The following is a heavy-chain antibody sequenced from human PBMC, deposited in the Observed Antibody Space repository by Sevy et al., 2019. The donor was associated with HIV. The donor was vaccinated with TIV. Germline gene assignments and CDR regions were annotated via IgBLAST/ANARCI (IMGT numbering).Heavy chain of an antibody. J-gene: IGHJ4*02. CDR3: ATHAGIAAAGRVFDY. Sequence: GGSLRLSCAASGFSISDHYMEWVRQAPGKGLEWVRRTRNKADSYTTEYAASVKGRFTISRDDSKNSLYLQMNSLKAEDTAVYYCATHAGIAAAGRVFDYWGQGTLVTVSS. V-gene: IGHV3-72*01. D-gene: IGHD6-13*01. CDR1: GFSISDHY. CDR2: TRNKADSYTT.